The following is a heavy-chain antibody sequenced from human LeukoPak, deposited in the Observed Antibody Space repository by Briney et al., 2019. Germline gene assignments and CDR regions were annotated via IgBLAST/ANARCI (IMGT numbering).Heavy chain of an antibody. CDR2: IYTSGST. Sequence: PSETLSLTCTVSGGSISSYYWSWIRQPPAKGLEWIGYIYTSGSTNYNPSLKSRVTISVDTSKNQFSLKLSSVTAADTAVYYCARGLEYSSSKPDYYYYMDVWGKGTTVTVSS. J-gene: IGHJ6*03. V-gene: IGHV4-4*09. CDR3: ARGLEYSSSKPDYYYYMDV. D-gene: IGHD6-6*01. CDR1: GGSISSYY.